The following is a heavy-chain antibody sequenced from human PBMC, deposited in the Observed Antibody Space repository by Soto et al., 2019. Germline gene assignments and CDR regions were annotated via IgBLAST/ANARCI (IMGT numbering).Heavy chain of an antibody. Sequence: SETLSLTCTVSGGSISSGDYYWSWIRQPPGKGLEWIGYIYYSGSTYYSPSLKSRVTISVDTSKNQFSLKLSSVTAADTAVYYCARDRVVYYDILTGYPLWGQGPLATASS. J-gene: IGHJ4*02. CDR2: IYYSGST. CDR1: GGSISSGDYY. V-gene: IGHV4-30-4*01. CDR3: ARDRVVYYDILTGYPL. D-gene: IGHD3-9*01.